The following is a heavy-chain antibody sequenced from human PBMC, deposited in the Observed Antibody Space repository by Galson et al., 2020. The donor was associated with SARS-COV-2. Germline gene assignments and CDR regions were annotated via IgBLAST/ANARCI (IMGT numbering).Heavy chain of an antibody. V-gene: IGHV4-4*02. J-gene: IGHJ4*02. CDR1: GGSITISDW. CDR2: VYHSGST. D-gene: IGHD2-2*01. Sequence: SETLSLTCAVSGGSITISDWWSWVRQPPGKGLEWIGEVYHSGSTNYNPSLKSRLTLSIDLSSDQFSLKLTSVTAADTAVYYCAGGSSTRFDYWGQGTLVTVSS. CDR3: AGGSSTRFDY.